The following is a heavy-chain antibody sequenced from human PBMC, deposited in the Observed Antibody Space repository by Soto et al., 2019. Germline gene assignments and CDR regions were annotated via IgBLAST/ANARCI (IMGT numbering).Heavy chain of an antibody. CDR3: AKDVGASGSYYYYYGMDV. D-gene: IGHD2-15*01. CDR1: GFTFSSYA. V-gene: IGHV3-23*01. CDR2: ISGSGGST. J-gene: IGHJ6*02. Sequence: GGSLRLSCAASGFTFSSYAMSWVRQAPGKGLEWVSAISGSGGSTYYADSVKGRFTISRDNSKNTLYLQMNSLRAEDTAVYYCAKDVGASGSYYYYYGMDVWGQGTTVTVSS.